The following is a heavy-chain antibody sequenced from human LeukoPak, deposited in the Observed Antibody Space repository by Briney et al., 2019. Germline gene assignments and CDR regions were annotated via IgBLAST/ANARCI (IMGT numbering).Heavy chain of an antibody. CDR3: ARVVSGYDPD. V-gene: IGHV1-8*03. Sequence: ASVKVSCKASGYTFTSYDINWVRQATGQGLEWMGWMNPNSGNTGYAQKFRGRVTITRNTSISTAYMELSSRRSEDTAMYYCARVVSGYDPDWGQGTLVTVSS. J-gene: IGHJ4*02. CDR1: GYTFTSYD. D-gene: IGHD5-12*01. CDR2: MNPNSGNT.